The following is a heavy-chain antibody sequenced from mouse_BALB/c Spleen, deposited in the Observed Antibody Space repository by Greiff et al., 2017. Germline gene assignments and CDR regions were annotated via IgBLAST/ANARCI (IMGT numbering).Heavy chain of an antibody. CDR3: AREGKYGNWFAY. V-gene: IGHV3-6*02. CDR1: GYSITSGYY. D-gene: IGHD2-10*02. Sequence: EVKLMESGPGLVKPSQSLSLTCSVTGYSITSGYYWNWIRQFPGNKLEWMGYISYDGSNNYNPSLKNRISITRDTSKNQFFLKLNSVTTEDTATYYCAREGKYGNWFAYWGQGTLVTVSA. CDR2: ISYDGSN. J-gene: IGHJ3*01.